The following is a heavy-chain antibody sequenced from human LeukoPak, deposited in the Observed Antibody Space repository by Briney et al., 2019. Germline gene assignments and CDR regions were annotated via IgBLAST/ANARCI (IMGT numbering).Heavy chain of an antibody. J-gene: IGHJ6*02. D-gene: IGHD3-22*01. CDR3: ARELGDYYDSKGMDV. Sequence: GGSLRLSCAASGFTFSSYSMNWVRQAPGKGLEWVSSISSSSSYIYYADSVKGRFTLSRDNAKNSLYLQMNSLRVEDTAVYYCARELGDYYDSKGMDVWGQGTTVTVSS. CDR2: ISSSSSYI. CDR1: GFTFSSYS. V-gene: IGHV3-21*01.